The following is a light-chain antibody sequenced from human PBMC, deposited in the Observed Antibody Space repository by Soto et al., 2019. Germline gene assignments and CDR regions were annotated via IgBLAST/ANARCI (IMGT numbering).Light chain of an antibody. CDR1: ISNIGSTY. V-gene: IGLV1-51*01. CDR2: DSD. Sequence: QSVLTQPPSVSAAPGQKVSIPCSEGISNIGSTYVSWYQHLPGTAPKLLIYDSDKRPSGIPDRFSGSKSGTSATLGITGLQTGDEADYYCLSWDTSLRAYVFGTGTKLTVL. J-gene: IGLJ1*01. CDR3: LSWDTSLRAYV.